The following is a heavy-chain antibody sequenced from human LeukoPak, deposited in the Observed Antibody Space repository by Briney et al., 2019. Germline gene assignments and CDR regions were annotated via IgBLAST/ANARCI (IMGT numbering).Heavy chain of an antibody. CDR1: GGSFSGYY. CDR2: INHSRST. D-gene: IGHD3-3*01. V-gene: IGHV4-34*01. J-gene: IGHJ6*03. Sequence: PSETLSLTCAVYGGSFSGYYWSWIRQPPGKGLEWIGEINHSRSTNYNPSLKSRVTISVDTSKNQFSLKLSSVTAADTAVYYCARAATSLTIFGVVIGRHYYYMDVWGKGTTVTVSS. CDR3: ARAATSLTIFGVVIGRHYYYMDV.